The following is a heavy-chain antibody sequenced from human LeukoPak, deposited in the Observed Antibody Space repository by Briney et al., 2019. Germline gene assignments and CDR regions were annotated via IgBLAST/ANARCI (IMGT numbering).Heavy chain of an antibody. D-gene: IGHD4-17*01. J-gene: IGHJ6*02. CDR3: ASLTTVTTGAYYYGMDV. Sequence: GGSLRLSCAASGITVRNTYMSWVRQAPGKGLEWVSNIYRAGDTYYADSVRDRFTVSRDNSKNTLYLQMNSLRAEDTAVYYCASLTTVTTGAYYYGMDVWGQGTTVTVSS. CDR2: IYRAGDT. CDR1: GITVRNTY. V-gene: IGHV3-66*01.